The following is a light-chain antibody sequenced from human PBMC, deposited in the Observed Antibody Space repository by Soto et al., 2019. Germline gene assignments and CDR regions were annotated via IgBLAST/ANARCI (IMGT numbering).Light chain of an antibody. CDR3: QTDNSFTPT. CDR2: AAS. J-gene: IGKJ5*01. Sequence: DIHMTQSPSTLSGSVGYRVTITCRSSQTISNWLGWYQQKPGKAPKLLLYAASSLQRRVPSRPRSSGSGTDFTLTITSLQPEDFATYYCQTDNSFTPTFRQGTRLENK. V-gene: IGKV1-12*01. CDR1: QTISNW.